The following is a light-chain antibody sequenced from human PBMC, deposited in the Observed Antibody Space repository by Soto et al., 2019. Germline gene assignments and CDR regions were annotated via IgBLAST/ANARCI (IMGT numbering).Light chain of an antibody. J-gene: IGKJ4*01. CDR3: QQYNNWPLT. CDR2: GAS. V-gene: IGKV3-15*01. CDR1: QSVSSN. Sequence: EIVMTQSPATLSVSPGERATLSCRASQSVSSNLAWYQQKAGQAPRLLIYGASTRATGIPARFSGSRSGTEFTLTISSLQSEDFAVYYCQQYNNWPLTFGGGTKVEI.